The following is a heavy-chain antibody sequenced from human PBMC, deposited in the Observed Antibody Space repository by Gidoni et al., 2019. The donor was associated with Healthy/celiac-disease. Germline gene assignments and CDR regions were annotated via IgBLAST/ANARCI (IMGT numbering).Heavy chain of an antibody. CDR2: INTSSGGT. D-gene: IGHD2-2*01. CDR1: VYTYHGYY. J-gene: IGHJ4*02. V-gene: IGHV1-2*02. CDR3: ARGGPPPLPAAPSRY. Sequence: QAQLVQSGAEVKTPGASVKLSCEASVYTYHGYYMQWVRQAPGQGLEWMGWINTSSGGTNYAQKFQGRVTMTRDTSISTAYMGLSRLRSDDAAVYYCARGGPPPLPAAPSRYWGQGTLVTVSS.